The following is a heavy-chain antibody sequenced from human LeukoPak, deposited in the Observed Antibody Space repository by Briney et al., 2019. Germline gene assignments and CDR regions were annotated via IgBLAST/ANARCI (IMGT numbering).Heavy chain of an antibody. D-gene: IGHD3-10*01. Sequence: ASVKVSCKASGYTFTGYYMHWVRQAPGQGLEWMGWINPKSGGTKYAQKFQGWVTMTRDTSISTAYMELSRLRADDTAVYYCARGDGESLHFDYWGQGTLVTVSS. CDR2: INPKSGGT. J-gene: IGHJ4*02. V-gene: IGHV1-2*04. CDR3: ARGDGESLHFDY. CDR1: GYTFTGYY.